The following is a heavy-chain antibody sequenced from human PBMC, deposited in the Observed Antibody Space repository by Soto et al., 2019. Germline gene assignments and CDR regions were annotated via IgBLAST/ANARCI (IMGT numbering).Heavy chain of an antibody. CDR3: ARSGRNHSFDY. CDR2: IYYSGST. CDR1: GGSISSYD. Sequence: SETLSLTCTVSGGSISSYDCSWIRQPPGKGLEWIGYIYYSGSTNYNPSLKSRVTISVDTSKNQFSLKLSSVTAADTAVYYCARSGRNHSFDYWGQGTLVT. J-gene: IGHJ4*02. V-gene: IGHV4-59*08.